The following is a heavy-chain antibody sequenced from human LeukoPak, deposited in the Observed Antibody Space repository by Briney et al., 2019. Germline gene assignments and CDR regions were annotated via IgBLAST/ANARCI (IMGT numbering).Heavy chain of an antibody. CDR2: IYYSGST. J-gene: IGHJ5*02. V-gene: IGHV4-59*01. D-gene: IGHD2-2*01. Sequence: SETLSLTCTVSGGSISSYYWSWIRQPPGKGLEWIGYIYYSGSTNYNPSLESRVTISVDTSKNQFSLKLSSVTAADTAVYYCARDHGYCSSTSCYEYWFDPWGQGTLVTVSS. CDR1: GGSISSYY. CDR3: ARDHGYCSSTSCYEYWFDP.